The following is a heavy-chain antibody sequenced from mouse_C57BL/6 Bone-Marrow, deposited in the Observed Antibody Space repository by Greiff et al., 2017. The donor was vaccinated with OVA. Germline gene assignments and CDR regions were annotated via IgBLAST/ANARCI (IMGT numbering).Heavy chain of an antibody. D-gene: IGHD4-1*01. CDR3: TRVLLGYAMDY. CDR2: ISSGGDYI. V-gene: IGHV5-9-1*02. Sequence: VQLKESGEGLVKPGGSLKLSCAASGFTFSSYAMSWVRQTPEKRLEWVAYISSGGDYIYYADTVKGRFTISRDNARNTLYLQMSSLKSEDTAMYDCTRVLLGYAMDYWGQGTSVTVSS. CDR1: GFTFSSYA. J-gene: IGHJ4*01.